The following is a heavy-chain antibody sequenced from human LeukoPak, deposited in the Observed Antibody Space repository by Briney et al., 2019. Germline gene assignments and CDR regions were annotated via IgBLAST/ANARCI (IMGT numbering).Heavy chain of an antibody. D-gene: IGHD3-3*01. CDR1: GFTFRHYL. Sequence: GGSLTLSCPASGFTFRHYLMSGVRQAPGKGLEWVANIKQDGREKYYVDSVKGRFTNSRDNAKNSLYLQMNSLRAEDSAVCYCARALITNFGVVFFDYWGRGTLVTVSS. CDR3: ARALITNFGVVFFDY. CDR2: IKQDGREK. V-gene: IGHV3-7*01. J-gene: IGHJ4*02.